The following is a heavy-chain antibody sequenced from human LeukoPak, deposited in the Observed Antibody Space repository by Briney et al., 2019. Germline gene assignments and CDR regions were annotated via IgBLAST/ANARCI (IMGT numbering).Heavy chain of an antibody. D-gene: IGHD1-26*01. Sequence: GGSLRLSCASSGFTFCSNNMHWVRQAPGMGLEWVAAIWYDGTNKYYADSVKGRFTISRDNSKNTLFLQMNSLRAEDTAVYYCAKDRHLFGTGSYYYFDLWGQGTLVTVSS. V-gene: IGHV3-33*03. CDR2: IWYDGTNK. CDR1: GFTFCSNN. CDR3: AKDRHLFGTGSYYYFDL. J-gene: IGHJ4*02.